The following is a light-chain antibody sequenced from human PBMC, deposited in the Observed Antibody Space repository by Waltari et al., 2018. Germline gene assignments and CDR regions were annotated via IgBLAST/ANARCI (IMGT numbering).Light chain of an antibody. J-gene: IGKJ2*01. CDR2: GVS. CDR1: QSVANN. Sequence: EFVMTQSPATLSVSPGGRVTLTCRASQSVANNLAWYRQAPGQAPRLLVYGVSTRATGSPARFIGSGSGTDFTLTISNLQTEDFAVYFCHHYSNWPMYTFGQGTKLEI. V-gene: IGKV3D-15*01. CDR3: HHYSNWPMYT.